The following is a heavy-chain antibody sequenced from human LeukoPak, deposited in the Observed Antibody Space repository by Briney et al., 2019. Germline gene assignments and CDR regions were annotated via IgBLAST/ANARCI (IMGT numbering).Heavy chain of an antibody. CDR2: INHSGST. D-gene: IGHD2-2*01. J-gene: IGHJ4*02. CDR1: GGSCSGYY. V-gene: IGHV4-34*01. CDR3: ARSSSTSQKLKY. Sequence: SETLSLTCAVYGGSCSGYYWSWIRQPPGKGLEWIGEINHSGSTNYNPSLKSRVTISVDTSKNQFSLKLSSVTAADTAVYYCARSSSTSQKLKYWGQGTLVTVSS.